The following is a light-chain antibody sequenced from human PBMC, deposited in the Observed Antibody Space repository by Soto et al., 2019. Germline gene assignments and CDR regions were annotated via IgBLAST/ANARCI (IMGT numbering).Light chain of an antibody. CDR3: QQHNDYSAVT. CDR2: DAS. J-gene: IGKJ2*01. CDR1: QTIGSS. Sequence: IQMTQSPSTLSACVGDGVTITCRAIQTIGSSLAWYQHKPGKAPKLLIFDASTLQTGVPSRFSGSGFGTEFTLTITGLQPDDFATYYCQQHNDYSAVTFGQGTKVDIK. V-gene: IGKV1-5*01.